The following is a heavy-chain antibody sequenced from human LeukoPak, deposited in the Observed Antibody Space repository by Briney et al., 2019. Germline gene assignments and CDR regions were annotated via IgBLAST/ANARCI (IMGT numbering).Heavy chain of an antibody. J-gene: IGHJ6*02. CDR1: GFTFSSFA. CDR2: IWYDGSNK. Sequence: GGSLRLSCAASGFTFSSFAMHWVRQSPGKGLEWVAVIWYDGSNKLYADSVKGRFTISRDNSRNTLYLQMNSLSAEDTAVYYCARDNYGMDVWGQGTTVTVSS. CDR3: ARDNYGMDV. V-gene: IGHV3-33*01.